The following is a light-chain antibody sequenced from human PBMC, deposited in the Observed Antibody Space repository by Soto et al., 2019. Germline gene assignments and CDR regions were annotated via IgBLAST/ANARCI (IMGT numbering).Light chain of an antibody. J-gene: IGKJ1*01. Sequence: DIQMTQSPSTLSTSVGDRVTITCRASQSISYWLAWYQQKPGKAPNLLIYKASSLESGVPSRFSGSGSGTEVTLTISSLQPDDFATYDCQQYNNYWTFGQGTKVEIK. CDR3: QQYNNYWT. V-gene: IGKV1-5*03. CDR1: QSISYW. CDR2: KAS.